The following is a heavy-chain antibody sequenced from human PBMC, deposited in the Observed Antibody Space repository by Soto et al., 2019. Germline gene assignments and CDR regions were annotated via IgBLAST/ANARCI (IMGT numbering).Heavy chain of an antibody. CDR3: TTARAAVALGAVDR. D-gene: IGHD6-6*01. Sequence: GWSLRLSCASSVFTFINAWMSWVRRAPGKGLEGVGRIKSKTDGGTTDYAARVKGRFTISRDDSKNMLYLQMNSLKNADTAVYYCTTARAAVALGAVDRWGQGTMVTVSS. CDR1: VFTFINAW. CDR2: IKSKTDGGTT. J-gene: IGHJ3*02. V-gene: IGHV3-15*01.